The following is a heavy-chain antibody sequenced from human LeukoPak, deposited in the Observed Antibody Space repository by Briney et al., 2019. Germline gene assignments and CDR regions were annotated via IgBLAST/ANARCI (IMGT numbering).Heavy chain of an antibody. V-gene: IGHV4-59*01. D-gene: IGHD3-22*01. CDR3: ARVAYDRSQVDV. Sequence: SETLSLTCTVSGGSISSDYWSWVRQPPGKGLEWTGYAFYSGSTSYNPSLKSRVTISVDTSKNQFSLKLSSVTAADTAVYYCARVAYDRSQVDVWGKRTTVTVSS. J-gene: IGHJ6*04. CDR1: GGSISSDY. CDR2: AFYSGST.